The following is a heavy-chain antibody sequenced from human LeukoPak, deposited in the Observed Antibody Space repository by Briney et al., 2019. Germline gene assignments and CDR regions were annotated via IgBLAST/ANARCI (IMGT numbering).Heavy chain of an antibody. J-gene: IGHJ5*02. CDR3: ARELGYYPHNWFDP. V-gene: IGHV4-34*01. Sequence: PSETLSLTCAVYGGSSSGYYCSWIRHPPGEGLEWIGEINDSGSTNYNPSLKSRVTISGDTSRNQFSLKLSSVTAADTAVYYCARELGYYPHNWFDPWGQGTLVTVSS. CDR1: GGSSSGYY. CDR2: INDSGST. D-gene: IGHD3-22*01.